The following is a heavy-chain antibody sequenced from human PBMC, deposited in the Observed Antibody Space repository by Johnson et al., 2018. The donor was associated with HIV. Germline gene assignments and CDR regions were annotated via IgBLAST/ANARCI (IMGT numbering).Heavy chain of an antibody. D-gene: IGHD4-23*01. CDR2: IRYDGSNK. CDR3: ARDGGETVVGSGAFDI. V-gene: IGHV3-30*02. Sequence: QVQLVESGGGLVQPGGSLRLSCAASGFTFSSYGMHWVRQAPGKGLEWVAFIRYDGSNKYYADSVKGRFTISRDNSKNTLYLQMNSLRAEDTAVYYCARDGGETVVGSGAFDIWGQGTMVTVSS. J-gene: IGHJ3*02. CDR1: GFTFSSYG.